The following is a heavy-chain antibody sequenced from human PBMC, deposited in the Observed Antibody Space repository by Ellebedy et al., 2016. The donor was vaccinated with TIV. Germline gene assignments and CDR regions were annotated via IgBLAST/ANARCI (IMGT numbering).Heavy chain of an antibody. J-gene: IGHJ5*02. CDR3: ATARFLEWLLWSWFDP. V-gene: IGHV4-39*01. D-gene: IGHD3-3*01. CDR2: IYYSGST. CDR1: GGSMRSVSHH. Sequence: SETLSLXXTVSGGSMRSVSHHWGWNRQPPGKGLEWIGSIYYSGSTYYNPSLKSRVTISVDTSKNQFSLKLSSVTAADTAVYYCATARFLEWLLWSWFDPWGQGTLVTVSS.